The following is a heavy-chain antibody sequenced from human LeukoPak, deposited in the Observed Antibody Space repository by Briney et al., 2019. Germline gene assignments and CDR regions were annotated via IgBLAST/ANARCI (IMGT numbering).Heavy chain of an antibody. CDR3: ARERYCSGGSCYYHDAFDI. CDR2: INHSGST. D-gene: IGHD2-15*01. Sequence: PSETLSLTCAVYGGSFSGYYWSWIRQPPGKGLEWIGEINHSGSTNYNPSLKSRVTISVDTSKNQFSLKLSSVTAADTAVYYCARERYCSGGSCYYHDAFDIWGQGTMVTVSS. CDR1: GGSFSGYY. J-gene: IGHJ3*02. V-gene: IGHV4-34*01.